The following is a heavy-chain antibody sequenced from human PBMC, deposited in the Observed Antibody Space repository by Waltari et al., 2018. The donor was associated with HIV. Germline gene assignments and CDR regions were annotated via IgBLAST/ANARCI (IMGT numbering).Heavy chain of an antibody. CDR3: ARGVTVATITPFDQ. J-gene: IGHJ4*02. Sequence: EVQLVESGGGLVQPGGSQRLSCEASGFNFRSFWIHWVRQLPGKGLEWVARISSDGRATTYVDSVKGRFTVSRDNAKNTLSLQMNSLRAEDTAVYYCARGVTVATITPFDQWGQGTLVTVSS. CDR1: GFNFRSFW. D-gene: IGHD5-12*01. CDR2: ISSDGRAT. V-gene: IGHV3-74*01.